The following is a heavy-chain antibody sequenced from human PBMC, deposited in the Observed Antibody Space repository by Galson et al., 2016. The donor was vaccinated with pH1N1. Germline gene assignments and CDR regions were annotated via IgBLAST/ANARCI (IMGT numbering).Heavy chain of an antibody. CDR1: GYKFSSYW. J-gene: IGHJ6*01. V-gene: IGHV5-51*01. CDR3: TLLQEHL. CDR2: IDPDDSVT. Sequence: QSGAEVKKPGESLKISCKGSGYKFSSYWIAWVRQMPGKGLEWVGIIDPDDSVTKYSPSFQGQVTFSADKSINTAYLHWSSLHQGPIGLPPGTLLQEHLWG.